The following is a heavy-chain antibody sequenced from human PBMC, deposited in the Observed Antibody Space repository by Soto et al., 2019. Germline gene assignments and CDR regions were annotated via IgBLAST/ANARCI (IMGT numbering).Heavy chain of an antibody. D-gene: IGHD3-3*01. Sequence: GGSLRLSCIASGFTFGDYAMSWFRQAPGKGLEWVGFIRSKVYGGTTEYAASVKGRFTISRDDSISIAYLQMNSLKTEDTAVYYCTSAIFGVVIPGGYYYGMDVWGQGTTVTVSS. V-gene: IGHV3-49*03. CDR2: IRSKVYGGTT. J-gene: IGHJ6*02. CDR1: GFTFGDYA. CDR3: TSAIFGVVIPGGYYYGMDV.